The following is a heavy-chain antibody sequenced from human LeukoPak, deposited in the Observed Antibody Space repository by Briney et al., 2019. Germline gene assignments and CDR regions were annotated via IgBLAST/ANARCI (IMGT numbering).Heavy chain of an antibody. CDR3: AKGIQLWFNYFDY. Sequence: PGRSLRLSCAASGFTFDDYAMHWVRQAPGKGLEWVSGISWNSGSIGYADSVKGRFTISRDNAKNSLYLQMNSLRAEDTAVYYCAKGIQLWFNYFDYWGQGTLVTVSS. V-gene: IGHV3-9*01. CDR1: GFTFDDYA. J-gene: IGHJ4*02. CDR2: ISWNSGSI. D-gene: IGHD5-18*01.